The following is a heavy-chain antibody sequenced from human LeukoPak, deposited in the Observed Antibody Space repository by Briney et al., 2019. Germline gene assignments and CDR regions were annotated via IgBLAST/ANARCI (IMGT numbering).Heavy chain of an antibody. CDR1: GGSFSGYY. CDR3: ARGGLESHIVVVTAIGYYFDY. Sequence: PSETLSLTCAVYGGSFSGYYWSWIRQPPGKGLEWIGEINHSGSTNYNPSLKSRVTISVDTSKNQFSLKLSSVTAADTAVYYCARGGLESHIVVVTAIGYYFDYWGQGTLVTVSS. D-gene: IGHD2-21*02. CDR2: INHSGST. J-gene: IGHJ4*02. V-gene: IGHV4-34*01.